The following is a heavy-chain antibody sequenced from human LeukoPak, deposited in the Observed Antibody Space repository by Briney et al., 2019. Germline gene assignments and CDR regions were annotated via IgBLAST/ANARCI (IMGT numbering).Heavy chain of an antibody. V-gene: IGHV4-59*01. CDR1: GGSISSYY. CDR2: IYYSGST. D-gene: IGHD6-19*01. CDR3: ARDKAVAGTDYYYYYMDV. J-gene: IGHJ6*03. Sequence: KPSETLSLTCTVSGGSISSYYWSWIRQPPGKGLEWIGYIYYSGSTNYNPSLKSRVTISVDTSKNQFSLKLSSVTAADTAVYYCARDKAVAGTDYYYYYMDVWGKGTTVTVSS.